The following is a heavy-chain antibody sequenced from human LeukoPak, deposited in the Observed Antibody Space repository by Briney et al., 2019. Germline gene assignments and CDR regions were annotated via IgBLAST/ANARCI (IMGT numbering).Heavy chain of an antibody. D-gene: IGHD3-22*01. CDR2: ISSSSSYI. CDR1: GFTFSSYS. CDR3: ARLRRGGYWVDH. V-gene: IGHV3-21*01. Sequence: GGSLRLSCAASGFTFSSYSMNWVRQAPGKGLVWVSSISSSSSYIYYADSVKGRFTISRDNAKNSLYLQMNSLRAEDTAVYYCARLRRGGYWVDHWGQGTLVTVSS. J-gene: IGHJ4*02.